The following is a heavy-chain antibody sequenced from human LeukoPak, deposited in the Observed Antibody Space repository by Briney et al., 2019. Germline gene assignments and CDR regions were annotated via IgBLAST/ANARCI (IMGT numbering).Heavy chain of an antibody. Sequence: GGSLRLSCAASGFTFSSYAMHWVRQAPGKGLEWVAVISYDGSNKYYADSVKGRFTISRDNSKNTLYLQMNSLRAEDTAVYYCARGDFMITFGGVIAPWYFDYWGQGTLVTVSS. V-gene: IGHV3-30*14. D-gene: IGHD3-16*02. J-gene: IGHJ4*02. CDR1: GFTFSSYA. CDR2: ISYDGSNK. CDR3: ARGDFMITFGGVIAPWYFDY.